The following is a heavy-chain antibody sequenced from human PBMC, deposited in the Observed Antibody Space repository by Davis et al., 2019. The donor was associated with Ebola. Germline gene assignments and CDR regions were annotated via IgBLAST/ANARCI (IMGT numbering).Heavy chain of an antibody. V-gene: IGHV3-48*02. CDR2: ISSSSSTI. D-gene: IGHD1-26*01. CDR3: ARLTGSYPGWFDP. J-gene: IGHJ5*02. CDR1: GFTFSSYS. Sequence: GESLKISCAASGFTFSSYSMNWVRQAPGKGLEWVSYISSSSSTIYYADSVKGRFTISRDNAKNSLYLQMNSLRDEDTAVYYCARLTGSYPGWFDPWGQGTLVTVSS.